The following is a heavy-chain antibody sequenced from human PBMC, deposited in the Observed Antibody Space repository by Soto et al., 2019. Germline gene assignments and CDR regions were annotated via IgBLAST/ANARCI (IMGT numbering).Heavy chain of an antibody. Sequence: GSSLRLSCSPSGFTLGDYGMSCFLQDPGKGLEWVGFIRSKANGGETQYAASVQGRFTISRDESKNIAYLEINSLKTEDTAVYYCARARDGDYFFLDYWGQGTLVTVSS. CDR2: IRSKANGGET. V-gene: IGHV3-49*03. CDR1: GFTLGDYG. CDR3: ARARDGDYFFLDY. J-gene: IGHJ4*01. D-gene: IGHD3-3*01.